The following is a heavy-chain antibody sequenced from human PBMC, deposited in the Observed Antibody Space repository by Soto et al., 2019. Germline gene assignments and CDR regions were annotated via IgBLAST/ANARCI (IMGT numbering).Heavy chain of an antibody. CDR2: ISGSGGST. D-gene: IGHD2-2*01. Sequence: EVQLLESGGGLVQPGGSLRLSCAASGFTFSSYAMSWVRQAPGKGLEWVSAISGSGGSTYYADSVKGRFTISRDNSKNTLYLQMNSLRAEDTAVYYCAKATRFCSSTRCSYYLDYWGQGTLVTVSS. J-gene: IGHJ4*02. CDR1: GFTFSSYA. V-gene: IGHV3-23*01. CDR3: AKATRFCSSTRCSYYLDY.